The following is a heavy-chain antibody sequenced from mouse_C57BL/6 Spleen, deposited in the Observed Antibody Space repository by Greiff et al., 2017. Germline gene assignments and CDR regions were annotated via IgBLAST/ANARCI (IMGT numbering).Heavy chain of an antibody. CDR3: ARGGILSAWFAY. V-gene: IGHV5-17*01. CDR2: ISSGSSTI. J-gene: IGHJ3*01. CDR1: GFTFSDYG. D-gene: IGHD6-1*01. Sequence: EVKVVESGGGLVKPGGSLKLSCAASGFTFSDYGMHWVRQAPEKGLEWVAYISSGSSTIYYADTVKGRFTISRDNAKNTLFLQMTSLRSEDTAMYYCARGGILSAWFAYWGQGTLVTVSA.